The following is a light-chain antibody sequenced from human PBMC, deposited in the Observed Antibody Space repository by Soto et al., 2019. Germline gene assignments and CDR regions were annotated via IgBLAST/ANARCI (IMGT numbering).Light chain of an antibody. J-gene: IGKJ2*01. CDR1: QSISSD. V-gene: IGKV3-15*01. CDR2: GAS. Sequence: EIVMTQSPATLSVSPGERVTLSCRASQSISSDLAWYQQKPGQGPRLLIYGASTMATGIPARFSGSGSGTEFTLTIRSLQSEDFAVYYCQQYSNWPPYTFGQWTKLEIK. CDR3: QQYSNWPPYT.